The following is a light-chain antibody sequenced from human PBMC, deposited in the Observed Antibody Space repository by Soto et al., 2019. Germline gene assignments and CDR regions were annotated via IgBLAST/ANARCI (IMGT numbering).Light chain of an antibody. V-gene: IGKV1-5*01. CDR1: QSIGGW. CDR3: QQHNDYAT. J-gene: IGKJ2*01. Sequence: DFQMTQSPPTLSASVGDRVTLTCRASQSIGGWLAWYQQRPGKAPKLLIYDASTLASGVPSRFTGSGSGTHFTLTIDNLQPVDAATYYCQQHNDYATFGQGT. CDR2: DAS.